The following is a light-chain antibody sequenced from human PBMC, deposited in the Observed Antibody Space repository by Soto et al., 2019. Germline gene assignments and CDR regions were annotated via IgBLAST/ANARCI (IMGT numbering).Light chain of an antibody. V-gene: IGKV3-11*01. CDR1: QSINNL. CDR3: QHRSIWPVS. Sequence: EIVMTQSPATLSVSAGERATLSCRASQSINNLLAWYQQKPGQAPRLLIYDASNRATGIPARFSGSGSGTDFTLTINSLQHEDFAVYYCQHRSIWPVSFGQGTRLEIK. CDR2: DAS. J-gene: IGKJ5*01.